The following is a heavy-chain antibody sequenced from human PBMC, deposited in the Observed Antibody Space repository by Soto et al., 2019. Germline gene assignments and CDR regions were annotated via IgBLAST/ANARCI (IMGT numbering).Heavy chain of an antibody. CDR2: ISYDGSNK. V-gene: IGHV3-30*18. J-gene: IGHJ3*02. CDR1: GFTFSSYG. CDR3: AKVDDYGDYGRFDI. D-gene: IGHD4-17*01. Sequence: GGSLRLSCAASGFTFSSYGMHWVRQAPGKGLEWVAVISYDGSNKYYADSVKGRFTISRDNSKNTLYLQMNSLRAEDTAVYYCAKVDDYGDYGRFDIWGQGTMVTVSS.